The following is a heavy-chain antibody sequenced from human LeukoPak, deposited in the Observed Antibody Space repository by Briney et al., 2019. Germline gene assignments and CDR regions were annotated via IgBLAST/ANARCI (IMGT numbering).Heavy chain of an antibody. CDR1: GGSMRSYY. Sequence: SETLSLTCTVSGGSMRSYYWSWIRQPAGKGLEWIGRIYSGGSTTYNPSLKTRITMSIDTSRNQFSLRLSSVTAADAAVYYCVRDRRNWGYYFDYWGQGTLVIVSS. V-gene: IGHV4-4*07. D-gene: IGHD7-27*01. CDR3: VRDRRNWGYYFDY. CDR2: IYSGGST. J-gene: IGHJ4*02.